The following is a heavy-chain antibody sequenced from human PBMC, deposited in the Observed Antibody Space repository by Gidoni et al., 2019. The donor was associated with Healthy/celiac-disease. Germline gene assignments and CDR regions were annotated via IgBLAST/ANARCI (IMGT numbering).Heavy chain of an antibody. CDR2: IYPSDSYT. D-gene: IGHD6-13*01. CDR1: GYSFTSYW. CDR3: ARPERGIAAAGHEGNAFDI. J-gene: IGHJ3*02. Sequence: EVQLVQSGAEVKKPGESLRISCKGSGYSFTSYWLSWVRQMPGKGLEWMGRIYPSDSYTNYSPSFQGHVTISADKSISTAYLQWSSLKASDTAMYYCARPERGIAAAGHEGNAFDIWGQGTMVTVSS. V-gene: IGHV5-10-1*03.